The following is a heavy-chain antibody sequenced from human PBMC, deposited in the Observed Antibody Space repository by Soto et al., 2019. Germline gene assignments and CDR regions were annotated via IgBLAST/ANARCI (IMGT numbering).Heavy chain of an antibody. CDR3: VHTAATGPYWESFDF. Sequence: QITLKESGPTLVKPTQTLTLTCTFSGFSLNTGGVGVGWIRQPPGKALEWLALMYRGDDKRYRPSLKSRLTITKDNSKNQVVLTMTNMDPVDTATYYCVHTAATGPYWESFDFWGQGTLVTVSS. CDR2: MYRGDDK. CDR1: GFSLNTGGVG. J-gene: IGHJ4*02. D-gene: IGHD1-26*01. V-gene: IGHV2-5*02.